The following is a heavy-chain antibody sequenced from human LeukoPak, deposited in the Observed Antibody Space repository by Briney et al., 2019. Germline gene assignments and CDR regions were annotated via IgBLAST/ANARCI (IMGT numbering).Heavy chain of an antibody. CDR1: GFTVSNSY. V-gene: IGHV3-66*01. Sequence: PGGSLRPSCEASGFTVSNSYLSSVRQAPGKGPEWVSVIYAGGRTAYADSVKGRFIISRDNPQNTLYLQMSSLRVEDTAVYHCVRDSYYYGSGSYPGDYWGQGTLVSVSS. D-gene: IGHD3-10*01. CDR2: IYAGGRT. J-gene: IGHJ4*02. CDR3: VRDSYYYGSGSYPGDY.